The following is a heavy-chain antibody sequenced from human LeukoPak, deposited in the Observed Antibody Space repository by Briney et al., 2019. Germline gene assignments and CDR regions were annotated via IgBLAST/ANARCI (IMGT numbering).Heavy chain of an antibody. V-gene: IGHV1-2*06. CDR2: INPNSGGT. CDR1: GNTFTAYY. J-gene: IGHJ5*02. Sequence: SVKVSCKASGNTFTAYYIHWVRQAPGQGLEWMGRINPNSGGTDYAQNFRGRVTLTRDTSISTAYMDLTRLRSDDTAVYYCASDQARSVNSFDPWGQGTLVTVSS. CDR3: ASDQARSVNSFDP.